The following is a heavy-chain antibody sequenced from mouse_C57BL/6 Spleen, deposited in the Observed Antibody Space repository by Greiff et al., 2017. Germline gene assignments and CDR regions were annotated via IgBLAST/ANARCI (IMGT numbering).Heavy chain of an antibody. CDR3: ALIAYYSNSRAMDY. J-gene: IGHJ4*01. D-gene: IGHD2-5*01. CDR1: GYSITSGYY. CDR2: ISYDGSN. V-gene: IGHV3-6*01. Sequence: LVESGPGLVKPSQSLSLTCSVTGYSITSGYYWNWIRQFPGNKLEWMGYISYDGSNNYNPSLKNRISITRDTSKNQFFLKLNSVTTEDTATYYCALIAYYSNSRAMDYWGQGTSVTVSS.